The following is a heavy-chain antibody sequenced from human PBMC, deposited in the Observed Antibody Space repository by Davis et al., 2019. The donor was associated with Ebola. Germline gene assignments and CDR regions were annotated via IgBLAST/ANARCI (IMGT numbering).Heavy chain of an antibody. CDR2: ISSSSSYI. Sequence: GESLKISCAASGFTFSSYSMNWVRQAPGKGLEWVSSISSSSSYIYYADSVKGRFTISRDNAKNSLYLQMNSLRAEDTAVYYCARDRGYSYGRGNWGQGTLVTVSS. CDR3: ARDRGYSYGRGN. D-gene: IGHD5-18*01. J-gene: IGHJ4*02. V-gene: IGHV3-21*01. CDR1: GFTFSSYS.